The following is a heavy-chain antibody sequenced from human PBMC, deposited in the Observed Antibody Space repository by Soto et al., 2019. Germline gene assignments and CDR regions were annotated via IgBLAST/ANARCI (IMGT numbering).Heavy chain of an antibody. CDR3: ARDRPTRRNWNDPSKSSVEY. Sequence: WIWIRQSPGKGLEWIGENNHGGSTNYNPSLKSRVTISVDSSKNQFSLNLASLTAADTAVYYCARDRPTRRNWNDPSKSSVEYWGQGSLVTVSS. CDR2: NNHGGST. V-gene: IGHV4-34*01. J-gene: IGHJ4*02. D-gene: IGHD1-1*01.